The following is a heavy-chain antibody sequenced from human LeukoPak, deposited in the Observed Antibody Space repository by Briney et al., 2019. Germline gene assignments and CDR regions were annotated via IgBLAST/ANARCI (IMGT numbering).Heavy chain of an antibody. CDR2: INPSSGGT. CDR3: ARDLSSGWYLY. D-gene: IGHD6-19*01. V-gene: IGHV1-2*02. J-gene: IGHJ4*02. Sequence: ASVNVSCQASGYTFTGYYMHWVRQAPGQGLEWMGWINPSSGGTNYAQKFQGRVTMTRDTSISTAYMELSSLRSDDTAVYYCARDLSSGWYLYWGQGTLVTVSS. CDR1: GYTFTGYY.